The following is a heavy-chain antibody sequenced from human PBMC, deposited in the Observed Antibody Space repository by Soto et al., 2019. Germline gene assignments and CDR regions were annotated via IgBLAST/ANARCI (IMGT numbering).Heavy chain of an antibody. J-gene: IGHJ4*02. Sequence: VQLVQSGAEVKSPGASVKVSCRSSGYSFNTYGFSWVRQAPGRGLEWMGWISAYGGITNYAEKFRGRVIMTTDTSTSTAYLDLRSLRSDDTAVYYGATYYTGSGSYYRFDSWGQGTLVTVSS. D-gene: IGHD3-10*01. CDR1: GYSFNTYG. CDR2: ISAYGGIT. V-gene: IGHV1-18*01. CDR3: ATYYTGSGSYYRFDS.